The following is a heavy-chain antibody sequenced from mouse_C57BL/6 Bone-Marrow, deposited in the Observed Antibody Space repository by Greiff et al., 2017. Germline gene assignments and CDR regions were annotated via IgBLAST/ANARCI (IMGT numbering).Heavy chain of an antibody. CDR2: INPNNGGT. CDR3: ARSYYYGSSPWYFDV. Sequence: VQLKQSGPELVKPGASVKIPCKASGYTFTDYNMDWAKQSHGKSLEWIGDINPNNGGTIYNQKFKGKATLTVDKSSSTAYMELRSLTSEDTAVYYCARSYYYGSSPWYFDVWGTGTTVTVSS. J-gene: IGHJ1*03. CDR1: GYTFTDYN. V-gene: IGHV1-18*01. D-gene: IGHD1-1*01.